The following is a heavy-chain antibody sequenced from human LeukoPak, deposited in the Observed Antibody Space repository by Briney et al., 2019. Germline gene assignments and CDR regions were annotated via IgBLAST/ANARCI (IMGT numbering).Heavy chain of an antibody. Sequence: SETLSLTCTVSGGSTSSYYWSWIRQPAGKGLEWIGRIYTSGSTNYNPSLKSRVTMSVDTSKNQFSLKLSSVTAADTAVYYCARDSPYYGSGSYNYYYYMDVWGKGTTVAISS. CDR1: GGSTSSYY. V-gene: IGHV4-4*07. CDR2: IYTSGST. CDR3: ARDSPYYGSGSYNYYYYMDV. D-gene: IGHD3-10*01. J-gene: IGHJ6*03.